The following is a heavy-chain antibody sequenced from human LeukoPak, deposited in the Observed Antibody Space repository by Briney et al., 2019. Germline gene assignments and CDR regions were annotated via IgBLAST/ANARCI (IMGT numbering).Heavy chain of an antibody. CDR2: ISGSGGST. J-gene: IGHJ5*02. CDR1: GFTFSSYG. D-gene: IGHD6-13*01. V-gene: IGHV3-23*01. Sequence: GGSLRLSCAASGFTFSSYGMSWVRQAPGKGLEWVSAISGSGGSTYYADSVKGRFTISRDNSKNTLYLQMNSLRAEDTAVYYCAKNYRDFANPLAAAGPWGQGTLVTVSP. CDR3: AKNYRDFANPLAAAGP.